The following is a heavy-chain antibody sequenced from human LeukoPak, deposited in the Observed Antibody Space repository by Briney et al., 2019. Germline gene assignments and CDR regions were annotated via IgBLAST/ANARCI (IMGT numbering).Heavy chain of an antibody. D-gene: IGHD3-10*01. V-gene: IGHV1-2*02. CDR1: GYTFTGYY. Sequence: ASVKVSCKASGYTFTGYYMHWVRQAPGQGLEWMGWINPNSGGTNYAQKFQGRVTMTRDTSISTAYMELSRLRSDDTAVYYCAIARRVRGGAAFDIWGQGTMVTVSS. CDR3: AIARRVRGGAAFDI. CDR2: INPNSGGT. J-gene: IGHJ3*02.